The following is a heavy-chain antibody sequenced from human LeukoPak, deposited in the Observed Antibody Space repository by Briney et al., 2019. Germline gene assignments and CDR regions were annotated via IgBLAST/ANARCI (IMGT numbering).Heavy chain of an antibody. CDR2: IYYSGST. CDR3: ARDHPSWNDVIVDYYYGMDV. D-gene: IGHD1-1*01. Sequence: SETLSLTCTVSGGSISSSSYYWGWIRQPPGKGLEWIGSIYYSGSTYYNPSLKSRVTISVDTSKNQFSLKLSSVTAADTAVYYCARDHPSWNDVIVDYYYGMDVWGQGTTVTVSS. J-gene: IGHJ6*02. CDR1: GGSISSSSYY. V-gene: IGHV4-39*02.